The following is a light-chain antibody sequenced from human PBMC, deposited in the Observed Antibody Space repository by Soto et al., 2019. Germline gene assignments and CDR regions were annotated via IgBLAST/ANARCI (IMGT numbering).Light chain of an antibody. CDR2: RNN. CDR1: SSNIGSNY. Sequence: QSVLTQPPSASGTPGQRVTISSSGSSSNIGSNYVYWYQQLPGTAPKLLIYRNNQRPSGVPDRFSGSKSGTSASLAISGLRSEDEADYYCAAWDDSLSVLFGGGTKLTVL. CDR3: AAWDDSLSVL. V-gene: IGLV1-47*01. J-gene: IGLJ2*01.